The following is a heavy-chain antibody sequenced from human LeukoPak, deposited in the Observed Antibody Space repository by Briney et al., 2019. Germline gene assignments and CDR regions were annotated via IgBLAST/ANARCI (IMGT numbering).Heavy chain of an antibody. CDR2: IKQDGSEK. CDR1: GFTFSGYA. Sequence: GGSLRLSCAASGFTFSGYAMSWVRQAPGKGLEWVANIKQDGSEKYYVDSVKGRFTISRDNAKNSLYLQMNSLRAEDTVVYYCARDYGGGLLWFGELTGGQGTLVTVSS. V-gene: IGHV3-7*01. J-gene: IGHJ4*02. CDR3: ARDYGGGLLWFGELT. D-gene: IGHD3-10*01.